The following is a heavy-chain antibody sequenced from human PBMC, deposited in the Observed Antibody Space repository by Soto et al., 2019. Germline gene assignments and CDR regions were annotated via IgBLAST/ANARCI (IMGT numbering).Heavy chain of an antibody. CDR3: ARYKRHGSGGSCPTNWFDP. Sequence: ASETLSLTCTLSGDSISSGGYFWSWIRQHPGKGLEWIGYIYYSGSTYYNPSLESRVTISVDTSRNQFSLKLSSVTSADTAVYYGARYKRHGSGGSCPTNWFDPWGQGILVTVSS. V-gene: IGHV4-31*03. J-gene: IGHJ5*02. CDR1: GDSISSGGYF. D-gene: IGHD2-15*01. CDR2: IYYSGST.